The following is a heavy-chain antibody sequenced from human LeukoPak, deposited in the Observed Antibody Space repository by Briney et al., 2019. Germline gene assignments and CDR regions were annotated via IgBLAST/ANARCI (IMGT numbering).Heavy chain of an antibody. Sequence: GGSLRLSCAASGFTFSSYAMSWVRQAPGKGLEWVSAISGSGGSTYYADSVKGRFTISRDNSKNTLYLQMNSLRAEDTAVYYCAKAHTYYYDSSGYYYFDYWGQGTLVIVSS. CDR2: ISGSGGST. CDR1: GFTFSSYA. CDR3: AKAHTYYYDSSGYYYFDY. D-gene: IGHD3-22*01. J-gene: IGHJ4*02. V-gene: IGHV3-23*01.